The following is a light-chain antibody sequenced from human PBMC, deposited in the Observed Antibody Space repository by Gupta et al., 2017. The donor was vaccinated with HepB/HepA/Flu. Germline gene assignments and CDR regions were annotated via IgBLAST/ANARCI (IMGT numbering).Light chain of an antibody. CDR2: LNSDGSH. CDR1: SGHSNYA. V-gene: IGLV4-69*01. J-gene: IGLJ2*01. Sequence: QLVLPQSPSASASLGASVKLTCTLSSGHSNYAIAWHQQQPEKGPRYLMKLNSDGSHSKGDGIPDRFSGSSSGAERYLTISSLQSEDEAYYYCQTWGTGIPPVFGGGTNLTVL. CDR3: QTWGTGIPPV.